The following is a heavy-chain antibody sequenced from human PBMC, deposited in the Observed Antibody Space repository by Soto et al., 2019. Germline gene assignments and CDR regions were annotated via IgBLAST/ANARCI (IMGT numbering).Heavy chain of an antibody. CDR2: IYYSGRI. CDR3: ARNEYSLDDYEI. D-gene: IGHD4-4*01. J-gene: IGHJ3*02. CDR1: GGSISSGGYS. V-gene: IGHV4-31*01. Sequence: QVQLHESGPGMVKASQTLSLTCTVSGGSISSGGYSWSWIRHLPWKGLAWIGYIYYSGRIYYNPSLKSLVTILVDTSTNQFALRLTSVTAADTAVYYCARNEYSLDDYEISGQGPMINVS.